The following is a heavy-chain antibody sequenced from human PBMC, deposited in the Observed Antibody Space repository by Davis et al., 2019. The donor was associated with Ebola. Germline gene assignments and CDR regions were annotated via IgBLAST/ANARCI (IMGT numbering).Heavy chain of an antibody. J-gene: IGHJ3*02. CDR1: GGSISSYY. V-gene: IGHV4-59*08. CDR2: VYYSGST. Sequence: SETLSLTCTVSGGSISSYYLSCVRQQPGQGLEWIGYVYYSGSTNYNPSLKSRITMSVDTSENQFSLKLNSVTAEDTAIYYCARRERDAFDIWGQGAMVTVSS. CDR3: ARRERDAFDI.